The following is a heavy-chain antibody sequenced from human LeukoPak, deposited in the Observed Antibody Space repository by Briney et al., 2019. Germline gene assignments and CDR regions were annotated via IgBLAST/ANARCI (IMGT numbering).Heavy chain of an antibody. Sequence: GGSLRLSCAASGFSFSDNFMGWMRQAPGKGPEWVSYISSHGDTIHYSDAVKGRSSISRDNSKRSLYLQMNRLRIDDTAVYYCARGGYGWTFNQWGQGTLVSVSS. J-gene: IGHJ4*02. D-gene: IGHD2/OR15-2a*01. CDR3: ARGGYGWTFNQ. V-gene: IGHV3-11*01. CDR2: ISSHGDTI. CDR1: GFSFSDNF.